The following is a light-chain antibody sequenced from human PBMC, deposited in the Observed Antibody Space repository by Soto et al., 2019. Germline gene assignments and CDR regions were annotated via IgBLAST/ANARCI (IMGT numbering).Light chain of an antibody. V-gene: IGKV3D-15*01. CDR1: QSVTNN. CDR3: QQYNNWPRAT. J-gene: IGKJ4*01. Sequence: EIVMTQSPATLSVSPGERATLSCRASQSVTNNLAWYQQKLGQAPRLLIYGASSRATGIPARFSGSGSGTEFTLTISSLQSEDFGVYYCQQYNNWPRATFGGGTKVDI. CDR2: GAS.